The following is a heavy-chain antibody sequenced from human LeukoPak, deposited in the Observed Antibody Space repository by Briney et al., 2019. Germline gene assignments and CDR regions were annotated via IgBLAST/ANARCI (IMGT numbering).Heavy chain of an antibody. D-gene: IGHD6-19*01. CDR2: IVVGSGNT. J-gene: IGHJ3*02. Sequence: SVKVSCNASGFSFTGFVIQWGRQARGQRLEWIGWIVVGSGNTNYAQKFQERVTITRDRSTSTAYMELSSLRSEDTALYYCATHSSRWYDHDAFDIWGQGTMVTVSS. CDR3: ATHSSRWYDHDAFDI. V-gene: IGHV1-58*02. CDR1: GFSFTGFV.